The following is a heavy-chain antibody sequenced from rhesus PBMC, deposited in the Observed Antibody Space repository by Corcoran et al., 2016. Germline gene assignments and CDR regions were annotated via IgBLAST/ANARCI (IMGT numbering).Heavy chain of an antibody. D-gene: IGHD3-9*01. Sequence: QVQLQESGPGLVKPSETLSLTCDVSGGSFSSYWWNWIRQSPGKGLEWIGEINGYSGRTNYNPSLQSRVSISMDVSKNQFSLRLTSVTAADTAVYYCTSPVRYRFDVWGPGVLVSVSS. CDR1: GGSFSSYW. V-gene: IGHV4-80*01. CDR2: INGYSGRT. J-gene: IGHJ5-1*01. CDR3: TSPVRYRFDV.